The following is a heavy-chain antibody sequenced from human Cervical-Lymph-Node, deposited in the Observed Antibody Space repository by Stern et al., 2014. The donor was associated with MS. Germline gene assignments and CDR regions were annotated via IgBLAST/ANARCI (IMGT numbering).Heavy chain of an antibody. CDR3: AKGLTATTGRRDAFDI. D-gene: IGHD1-14*01. CDR1: GFTFNMYA. CDR2: ISGSGDSI. V-gene: IGHV3-23*04. Sequence: EVQLVESGGGLVQPGGSLRLSCAVSGFTFNMYAVSWVRQAPGKGLEWVSSISGSGDSIYYEDTGKSRFTISKDNSKNTVFLQMNSLRAEDTAIYYCAKGLTATTGRRDAFDIWGQGTRVTVSS. J-gene: IGHJ3*02.